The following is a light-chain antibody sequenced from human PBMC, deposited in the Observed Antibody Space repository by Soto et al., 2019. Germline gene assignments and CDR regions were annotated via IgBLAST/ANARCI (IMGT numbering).Light chain of an antibody. V-gene: IGLV2-14*01. J-gene: IGLJ7*01. CDR1: SSDVGAYNY. Sequence: QSALTQPASVSGSPGQSYTISCTGTSSDVGAYNYVSWYQHHPGKAPKLMIYEVNNRPSGVSNRFSGSKSGNTASLTISGLQAEDEADYYCSSYTSSNTWVFGGGTQLTVL. CDR2: EVN. CDR3: SSYTSSNTWV.